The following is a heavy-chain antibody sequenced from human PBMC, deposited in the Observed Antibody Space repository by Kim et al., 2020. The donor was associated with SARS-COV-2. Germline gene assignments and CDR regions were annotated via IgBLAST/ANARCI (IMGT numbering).Heavy chain of an antibody. J-gene: IGHJ6*02. CDR2: IYYSGST. Sequence: SETLSLTCTVSGGSISSYYWSWIRQPPGKGLEWIGYIYYSGSTNYNPSLKSRVTISVDTSKNQFSLKLSSVTAADTAVYYCARERVGGLVGAQGGMDVWGQGTTVTVSS. CDR1: GGSISSYY. V-gene: IGHV4-59*01. CDR3: ARERVGGLVGAQGGMDV. D-gene: IGHD1-26*01.